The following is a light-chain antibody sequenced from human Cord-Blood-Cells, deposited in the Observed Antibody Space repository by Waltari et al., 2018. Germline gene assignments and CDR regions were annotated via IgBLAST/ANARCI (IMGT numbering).Light chain of an antibody. CDR1: TSDVGCYNC. J-gene: IGLJ1*01. Sequence: QSALTQPASASGSPGQSITIYSTGTTSDVGCYNCVSWYQQHPGKAPKLMIYEVSNRPSGVSNRFSGSKSGNTASLTISGLQAEDEADYYCSSYTSSSTLVFGTGTKVTVL. V-gene: IGLV2-14*01. CDR3: SSYTSSSTLV. CDR2: EVS.